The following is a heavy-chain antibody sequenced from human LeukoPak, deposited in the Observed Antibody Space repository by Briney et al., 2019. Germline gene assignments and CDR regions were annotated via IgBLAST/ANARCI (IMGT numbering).Heavy chain of an antibody. CDR1: GLTVSSNY. D-gene: IGHD3-10*01. J-gene: IGHJ3*01. CDR2: IYSGGST. Sequence: GGSLRLSCAASGLTVSSNYMSWVRQAPGKGLEWVSIIYSGGSTFYADSVKGRFTISRDNAKNTLYLHMNSLRTADTAVYYCGRAYYWDAFDLWGQGTMVNVSS. V-gene: IGHV3-53*01. CDR3: GRAYYWDAFDL.